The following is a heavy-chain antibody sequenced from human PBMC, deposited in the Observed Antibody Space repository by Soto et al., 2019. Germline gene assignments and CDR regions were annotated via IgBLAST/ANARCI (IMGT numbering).Heavy chain of an antibody. CDR1: GYPFSDNQ. V-gene: IGHV1-2*02. CDR2: INPKSDDT. Sequence: ASVKVSCKASGYPFSDNQIHWLRRAPGQGLEWMGRINPKSDDTNYAQKFQGRVTMTGDTSIDTAYLELTGLTSDDTATYYCARKHSLDYIRWGLDPWGQGTLVTVSS. CDR3: ARKHSLDYIRWGLDP. J-gene: IGHJ5*02. D-gene: IGHD4-4*01.